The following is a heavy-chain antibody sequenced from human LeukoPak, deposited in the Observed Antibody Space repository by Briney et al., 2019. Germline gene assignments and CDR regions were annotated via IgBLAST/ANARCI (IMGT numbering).Heavy chain of an antibody. J-gene: IGHJ4*02. D-gene: IGHD5-24*01. CDR1: GFTFRGNW. Sequence: GGSLTLSCEASGFTFRGNWMSWVPQAPGKGLEGVASINPDGSQKLYVDSVKGRFTISTDNTKSSLYLQMNSLGAEDTAMYYCAKLLGTATTYDSWGQGTRVTVSS. CDR3: AKLLGTATTYDS. CDR2: INPDGSQK. V-gene: IGHV3-7*01.